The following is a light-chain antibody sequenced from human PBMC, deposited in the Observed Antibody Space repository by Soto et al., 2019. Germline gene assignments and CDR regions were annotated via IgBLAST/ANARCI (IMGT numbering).Light chain of an antibody. CDR2: LAS. Sequence: EIVMTQSPATLSVSPGERVTLSCRASQSVSSNLAWYQQKLGQAPRLLIYLASTRATGVPARFSGSGSGADFTLTISSLQSEDFAIYYCQQYDDWPLTFGPGTRVDIK. J-gene: IGKJ3*01. CDR1: QSVSSN. V-gene: IGKV3-15*01. CDR3: QQYDDWPLT.